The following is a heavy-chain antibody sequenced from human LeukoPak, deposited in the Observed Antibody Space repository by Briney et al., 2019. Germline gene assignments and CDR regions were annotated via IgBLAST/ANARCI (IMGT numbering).Heavy chain of an antibody. J-gene: IGHJ4*02. CDR3: AKDSGSIGFRGVSRPNYFDY. V-gene: IGHV3-23*01. D-gene: IGHD3-10*01. CDR1: GFTFSSYA. CDR2: ISGSGGST. Sequence: PGGSLRLSCAASGFTFSSYAMSWVRQAPGKGLEWVSAISGSGGSTYYADSVKGRFTISRDNSKNTLYLQMNSLRAEDTAVYYCAKDSGSIGFRGVSRPNYFDYWGQGTLVTVSS.